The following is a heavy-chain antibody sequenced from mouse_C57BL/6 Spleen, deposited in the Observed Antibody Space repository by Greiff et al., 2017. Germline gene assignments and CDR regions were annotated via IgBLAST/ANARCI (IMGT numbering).Heavy chain of an antibody. CDR1: GFNFKDDY. CDR2: IDPANGDT. D-gene: IGHD2-4*01. J-gene: IGHJ4*01. V-gene: IGHV14-4*01. Sequence: VPLPQSVAELVRPGASVQLSCTASGFNFKDDYMPWVQPRPEQCLEWLGWIDPANGDTEYASTFPGTATITADTTSNTAYRQLSSLTSEDTAVYYGTQDYDYDGTAWGQGTSVTVSS. CDR3: TQDYDYDGTA.